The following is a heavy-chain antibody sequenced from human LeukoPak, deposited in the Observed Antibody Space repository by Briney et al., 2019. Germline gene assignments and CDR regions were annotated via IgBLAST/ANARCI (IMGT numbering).Heavy chain of an antibody. Sequence: PSETLSLTCAVYGGSFSGYYWSWIRQPPGKGLEWIGEINRSGSTNYNPSLKSRVTISVDTSKNQFSLKLSSVTAADTAVYYCARASRGYSRGNWFDPWGQGTLVTVSS. J-gene: IGHJ5*02. CDR2: INRSGST. CDR3: ARASRGYSRGNWFDP. V-gene: IGHV4-34*01. D-gene: IGHD4-11*01. CDR1: GGSFSGYY.